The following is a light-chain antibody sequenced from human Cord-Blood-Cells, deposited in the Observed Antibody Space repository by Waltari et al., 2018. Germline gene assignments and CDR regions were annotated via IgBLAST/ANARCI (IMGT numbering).Light chain of an antibody. CDR2: AAS. J-gene: IGKJ3*01. Sequence: DIQMTQSPSSLSASVGDRVTITCRARQSISSYLNWYQQKPGKAPKLLIYAASSLQSGVPSRFSGSGSGTDFTLTISSLQPEDFATYYCQQSYSTPFTFCPGTKVDIK. CDR1: QSISSY. CDR3: QQSYSTPFT. V-gene: IGKV1-39*01.